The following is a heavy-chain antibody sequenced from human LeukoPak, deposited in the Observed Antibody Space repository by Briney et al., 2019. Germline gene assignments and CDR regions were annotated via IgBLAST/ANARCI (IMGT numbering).Heavy chain of an antibody. D-gene: IGHD2-2*01. CDR2: IYPGDSDT. V-gene: IGHV5-51*01. CDR3: ARQFVPQYQLLTFDAFDI. Sequence: GESLKISCKGSGYSFTSYWIGWVRQMPGKGLEWMGIIYPGDSDTRYSPSFQGQVTISADKSISTAYLQWSSLKASDTAMYYCARQFVPQYQLLTFDAFDIWGQGTMVTVSS. J-gene: IGHJ3*02. CDR1: GYSFTSYW.